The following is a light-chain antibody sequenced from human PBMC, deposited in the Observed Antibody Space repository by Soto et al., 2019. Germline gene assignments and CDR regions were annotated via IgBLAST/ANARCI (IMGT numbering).Light chain of an antibody. CDR1: SSDVGSYKY. CDR2: DVS. Sequence: QSALTQPASVSGSPGQSITISCTGTSSDVGSYKYVSWYQQHPGKAPKVMIYDVSNRASGVSNRFSGSKSGNTASLTISGLQAEDEADYYCCSYISSSTLVVFGGGTKLTVL. V-gene: IGLV2-14*01. CDR3: CSYISSSTLVV. J-gene: IGLJ2*01.